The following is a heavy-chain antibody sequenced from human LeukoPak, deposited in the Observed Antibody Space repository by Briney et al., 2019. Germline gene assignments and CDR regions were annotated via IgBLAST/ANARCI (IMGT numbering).Heavy chain of an antibody. CDR3: ARVGGPYSSCWYRPWYFDL. CDR2: ISSSSSYI. V-gene: IGHV3-21*01. J-gene: IGHJ2*01. D-gene: IGHD6-13*01. Sequence: PGGSLRLSCAASGFTFSSYSMNWVRQAPGKGLEWVSSISSSSSYIYYADSVKGRFTISRDNAKNSLYLQMNSLRAEDTAVYYCARVGGPYSSCWYRPWYFDLWGRGTLVTVSS. CDR1: GFTFSSYS.